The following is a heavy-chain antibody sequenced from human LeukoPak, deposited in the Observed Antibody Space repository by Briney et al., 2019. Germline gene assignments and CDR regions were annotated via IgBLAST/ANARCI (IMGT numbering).Heavy chain of an antibody. CDR3: ARDRSGSFDY. CDR1: GFTFNSYA. Sequence: SGGSLRLSCAASGFTFNSYAMHWVRQAPGKGLEWVAVISYDGSNKYYADSVKGRFTISRDNSKNTLYLQMNSLRAEDTAVYYCARDRSGSFDYWGQGTLVTVSS. CDR2: ISYDGSNK. J-gene: IGHJ4*02. D-gene: IGHD3-10*01. V-gene: IGHV3-30-3*01.